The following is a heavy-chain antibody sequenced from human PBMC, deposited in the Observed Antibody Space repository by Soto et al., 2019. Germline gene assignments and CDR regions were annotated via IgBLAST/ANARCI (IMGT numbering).Heavy chain of an antibody. CDR3: ARHFDVDPSLDHYYFDL. CDR1: GVSITPYF. CDR2: IYASGRT. D-gene: IGHD3-9*01. V-gene: IGHV4-4*07. J-gene: IGHJ2*01. Sequence: PSETLSLTCTVSGVSITPYFLSWIRQPAGEAPEWLGHIYASGRTTYNPSLKSRVTMFVSQTQVSLRLTSVTAADTAVYYCARHFDVDPSLDHYYFDLWGRGALVTVSS.